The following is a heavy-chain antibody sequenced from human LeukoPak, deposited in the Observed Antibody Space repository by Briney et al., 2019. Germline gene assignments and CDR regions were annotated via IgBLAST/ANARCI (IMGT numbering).Heavy chain of an antibody. CDR1: GYSISSGYY. Sequence: SETLSLTCTVSGYSISSGYYWGWIRQPPGKGLEWIGSIYHSGSTYYNPSLKSRVTISVDTSKNQFSLKLSSVTAADTAVYYCAGEMATIIRLDAFDIWGQGTMVTASS. CDR2: IYHSGST. V-gene: IGHV4-38-2*02. CDR3: AGEMATIIRLDAFDI. D-gene: IGHD5-24*01. J-gene: IGHJ3*02.